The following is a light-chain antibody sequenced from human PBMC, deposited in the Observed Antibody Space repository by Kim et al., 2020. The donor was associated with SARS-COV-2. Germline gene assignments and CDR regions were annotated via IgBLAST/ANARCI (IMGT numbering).Light chain of an antibody. J-gene: IGLJ3*02. CDR3: SAWDSSLSVWV. CDR2: RNK. CDR1: SNNVGEQG. Sequence: QTGTLPLKGNSNNVGEQGVAWLQQLQGHPPTLLTYRNKSRPSGISERLSAARSGNTASLTITGLQPEDEADYYCSAWDSSLSVWVFGGGTQLTVL. V-gene: IGLV10-54*01.